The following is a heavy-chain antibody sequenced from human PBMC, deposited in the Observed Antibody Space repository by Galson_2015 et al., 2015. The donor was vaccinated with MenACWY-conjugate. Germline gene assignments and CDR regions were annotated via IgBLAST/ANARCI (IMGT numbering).Heavy chain of an antibody. CDR3: AHDYDSSGYYPNWFDP. CDR1: GFTFSSYA. CDR2: ISGSGGST. Sequence: SLRLSCAASGFTFSSYAMSWVRQAPGKGLEWVSAISGSGGSTYYADSVKGRFTISRDNSKNTLYLQMNSLRAEDTAVYYCAHDYDSSGYYPNWFDPWGQGTLVTVS. V-gene: IGHV3-23*01. D-gene: IGHD3-22*01. J-gene: IGHJ5*02.